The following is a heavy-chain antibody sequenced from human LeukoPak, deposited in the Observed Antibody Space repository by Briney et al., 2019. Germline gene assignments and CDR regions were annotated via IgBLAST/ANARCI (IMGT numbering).Heavy chain of an antibody. CDR2: FDPEDGET. CDR1: GYTLTELS. CDR3: ARDQRGYSYGCDDY. J-gene: IGHJ4*02. V-gene: IGHV1-24*01. Sequence: ASVKVSCKVSGYTLTELSMHWVRQAPGKGLEWMGGFDPEDGETIYAQKFQGRVTMTEDTSTDTAYMELSSLRAEDTAVYYCARDQRGYSYGCDDYWGQGTLVTVSS. D-gene: IGHD5-18*01.